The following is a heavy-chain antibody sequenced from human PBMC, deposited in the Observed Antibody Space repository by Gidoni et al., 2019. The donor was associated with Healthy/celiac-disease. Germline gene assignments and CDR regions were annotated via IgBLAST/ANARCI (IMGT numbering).Heavy chain of an antibody. D-gene: IGHD5-12*01. V-gene: IGHV4-34*01. CDR1: GGSFSGYY. J-gene: IGHJ4*02. CDR2: INHSGST. CDR3: AFVYSGYEIDY. Sequence: QVQLQQWGAGLLKPSETLSLTCAVYGGSFSGYYWSWIRQPPGKGLEWIGEINHSGSTNYNPSLKSRVTISVDTSKNQFSLKLSSVTAADTAVYYCAFVYSGYEIDYWGQGTLVTVSS.